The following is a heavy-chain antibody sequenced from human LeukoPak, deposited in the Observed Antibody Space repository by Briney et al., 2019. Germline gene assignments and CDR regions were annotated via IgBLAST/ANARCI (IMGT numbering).Heavy chain of an antibody. CDR3: ARGNYYDSSGLDY. CDR1: GGSISRGDYD. J-gene: IGHJ4*02. Sequence: SETLSLTCTVSGGSISRGDYDWSWIRQPPGKGLEGMGYIYFTGSTYYNPPLKSRVTISVDTSKNQFSLKLSSVTAADTAVYYCARGNYYDSSGLDYWGQGTLVTVSS. CDR2: IYFTGST. D-gene: IGHD3-22*01. V-gene: IGHV4-30-4*01.